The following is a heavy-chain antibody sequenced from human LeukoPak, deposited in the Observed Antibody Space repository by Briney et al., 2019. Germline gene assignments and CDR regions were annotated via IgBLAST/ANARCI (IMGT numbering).Heavy chain of an antibody. CDR3: ARGQHDFWSGYYYHY. V-gene: IGHV4-34*01. D-gene: IGHD3-3*01. CDR2: VTHSGST. CDR1: GGSFSGYY. J-gene: IGHJ4*02. Sequence: TSETLSITFAVYGGSFSGYYWSWIRQPPGKGLEWIGEVTHSGSTNYNPSLKSRVTISVDTSKIQFPLKLSSVTAADTAVYYCARGQHDFWSGYYYHYWGQGTLVTVSS.